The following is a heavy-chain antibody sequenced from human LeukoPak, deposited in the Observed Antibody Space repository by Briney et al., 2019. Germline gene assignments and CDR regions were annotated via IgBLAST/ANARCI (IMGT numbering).Heavy chain of an antibody. CDR1: GFTVSSNY. D-gene: IGHD6-6*01. Sequence: PGGSLRLSCAASGFTVSSNYMSWVRQAPGKGLEWVSVIYSGGSTYYADSVKGRFTISRDNSKNTLYLQMNSLRAEDTAVYYCARMAGSGYSSSTYYYYGMDVWGQGTTVTVSS. V-gene: IGHV3-53*01. CDR2: IYSGGST. J-gene: IGHJ6*02. CDR3: ARMAGSGYSSSTYYYYGMDV.